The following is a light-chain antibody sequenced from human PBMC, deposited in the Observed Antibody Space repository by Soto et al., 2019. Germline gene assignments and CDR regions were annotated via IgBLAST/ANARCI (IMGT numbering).Light chain of an antibody. CDR2: DAS. Sequence: EIVLTQSPATLSLSPGERATLSCRASQSVSSFLAWYQQKPGQAPRLLIYDASNRATGIPARFSGSGSGTDFTLTISSVEPEDFGVYYCQQRSNWPPWTFGQGTKVEIK. V-gene: IGKV3-11*01. CDR1: QSVSSF. J-gene: IGKJ1*01. CDR3: QQRSNWPPWT.